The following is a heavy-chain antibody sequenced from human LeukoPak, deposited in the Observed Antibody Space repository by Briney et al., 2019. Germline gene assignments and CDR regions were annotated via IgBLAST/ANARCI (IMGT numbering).Heavy chain of an antibody. CDR1: GFTLSSYA. D-gene: IGHD3-3*01. J-gene: IGHJ4*02. Sequence: GGSLRLSCAASGFTLSSYAMSWVRQAPGKGLEWVASIKHDGSEEYYVDSVRGRFTISRDNTKSSLYLQMSSLRAEDTAVYYCATDRGWRTSGYYLYYFESWGQGTLVTVSS. CDR2: IKHDGSEE. CDR3: ATDRGWRTSGYYLYYFES. V-gene: IGHV3-7*01.